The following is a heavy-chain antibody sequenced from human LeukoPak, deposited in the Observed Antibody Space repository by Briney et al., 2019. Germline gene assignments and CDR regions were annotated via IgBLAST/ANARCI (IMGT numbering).Heavy chain of an antibody. D-gene: IGHD4-17*01. CDR3: ATTVTSGTGDY. V-gene: IGHV3-53*01. CDR1: GFTVSSNY. CDR2: IYSGGST. Sequence: PGGSLRLSCAASGFTVSSNYMSWVRQAPGKGLEWVSVIYSGGSTYYADSVKGRFTISRDNSKNTLYLQMNSLRAEDTAVYYCATTVTSGTGDYWGQGTLVTASS. J-gene: IGHJ4*02.